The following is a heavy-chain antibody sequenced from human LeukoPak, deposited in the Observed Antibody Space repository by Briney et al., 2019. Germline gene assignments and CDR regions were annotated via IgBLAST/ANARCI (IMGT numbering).Heavy chain of an antibody. J-gene: IGHJ6*03. CDR3: ARGRRYYYDSSGIPATPHYYMDV. Sequence: GASVKVSCKASGYTFTGYYMHWVRQAPGQGLEWMGIINPSGGSTSYAQKFQGRVTMTRDMPTSTVYMELSRLRSDDTAVYYCARGRRYYYDSSGIPATPHYYMDVWGKGTTVTVSS. CDR2: INPSGGST. CDR1: GYTFTGYY. D-gene: IGHD3-22*01. V-gene: IGHV1-46*01.